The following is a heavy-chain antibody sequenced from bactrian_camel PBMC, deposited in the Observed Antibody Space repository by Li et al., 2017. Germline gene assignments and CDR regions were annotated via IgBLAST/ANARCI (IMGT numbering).Heavy chain of an antibody. D-gene: IGHD4*01. CDR1: GFTFSSYA. CDR3: ANSRERYSDYVHAY. Sequence: VQLVESGGGLVQPGGSLRLSCAASGFTFSSYAMSWVRQVPGKGLEWVSVINGGGSSTYYADSVKGRFTVSRDNAKNALYLHLNSLKTEDTAMYYCANSRERYSDYVHAYWGQGTQVTVS. V-gene: IGHV3S31*01. J-gene: IGHJ4*01. CDR2: INGGGSST.